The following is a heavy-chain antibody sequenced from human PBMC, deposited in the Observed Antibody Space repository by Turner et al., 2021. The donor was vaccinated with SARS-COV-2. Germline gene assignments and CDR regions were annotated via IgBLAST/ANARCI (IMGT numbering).Heavy chain of an antibody. CDR2: FDTEDGET. D-gene: IGHD3-22*01. V-gene: IGHV1-24*01. CDR3: ATAPANYYDSSGSKGFYYYYYGMDV. Sequence: QVQLVQSGAEVKKPWASVKVTCKVSGYTLIELSMHWVRQAPGKGLEWMGGFDTEDGETIYAQKFQGRVTMTEDTSTDTAYMELSSLRSEDTAVYYCATAPANYYDSSGSKGFYYYYYGMDVWGQGTTVTVSS. J-gene: IGHJ6*02. CDR1: GYTLIELS.